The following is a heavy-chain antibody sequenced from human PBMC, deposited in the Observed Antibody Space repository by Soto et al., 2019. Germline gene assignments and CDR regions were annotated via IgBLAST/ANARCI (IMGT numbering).Heavy chain of an antibody. CDR3: NLYYYDSSGYYFIDY. V-gene: IGHV3-11*04. J-gene: IGHJ4*02. Sequence: PGGSLRLSCAASGFTFSDYYMSWIRQAPGKGLEWVSYISSSGSTIYYADSVKGRFTISRDNAKNSLYLQMNSLRAEDTAVYYCNLYYYDSSGYYFIDYWGQGTLDTVSS. D-gene: IGHD3-22*01. CDR2: ISSSGSTI. CDR1: GFTFSDYY.